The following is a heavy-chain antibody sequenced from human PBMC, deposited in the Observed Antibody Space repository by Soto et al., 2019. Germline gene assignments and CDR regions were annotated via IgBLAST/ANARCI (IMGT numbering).Heavy chain of an antibody. CDR2: INHSGST. CDR1: GGSFSGYY. J-gene: IGHJ4*02. CDR3: ARGLRFGDLY. D-gene: IGHD3-10*01. Sequence: QVQLQQWGAGLLKPSETLSLTCAVYGGSFSGYYWSWIRQPPGKGLEWIGEINHSGSTNYNPSLKSLVTISVDTSKNQFSLKLSSVTAADTAVYYCARGLRFGDLYWGQGTLVTVSS. V-gene: IGHV4-34*01.